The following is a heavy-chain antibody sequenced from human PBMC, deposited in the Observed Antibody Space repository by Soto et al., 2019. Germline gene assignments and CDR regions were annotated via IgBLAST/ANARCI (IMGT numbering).Heavy chain of an antibody. CDR1: GGSFSGYY. Sequence: PSETLSLTCAVYGGSFSGYYWSWIRQPPGKGLDWIGEINHSGSTNYNPSLKSRVTISVDTSKNQFSLKLSSVTAADTAVYYCARGYQYDFWSGYYLYNWFDPWGQGTLVTVSS. CDR3: ARGYQYDFWSGYYLYNWFDP. J-gene: IGHJ5*02. V-gene: IGHV4-34*01. D-gene: IGHD3-3*01. CDR2: INHSGST.